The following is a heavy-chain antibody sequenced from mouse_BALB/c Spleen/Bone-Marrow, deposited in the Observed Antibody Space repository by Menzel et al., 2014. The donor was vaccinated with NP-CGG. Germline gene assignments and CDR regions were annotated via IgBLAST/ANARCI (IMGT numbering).Heavy chain of an antibody. V-gene: IGHV2-9*02. Sequence: VQLVESGPGLVTPSQSLSITCTVSGFSLTSYGVNWVRQPPGKGLEWLGVIWAGGSTNYNLALMSRLSISKDNSKSQVFLKMNSLQTGDTAMYYCARDPRTGTGAMDYWGQGTSVTVSS. J-gene: IGHJ4*01. CDR1: GFSLTSYG. CDR2: IWAGGST. D-gene: IGHD4-1*01. CDR3: ARDPRTGTGAMDY.